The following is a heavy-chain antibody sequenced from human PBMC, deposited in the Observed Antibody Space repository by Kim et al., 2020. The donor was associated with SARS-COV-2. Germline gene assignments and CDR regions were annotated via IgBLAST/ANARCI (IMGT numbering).Heavy chain of an antibody. J-gene: IGHJ6*02. CDR1: GFTFSSWA. D-gene: IGHD3-10*01. V-gene: IGHV3-30-3*01. Sequence: GGSLRLSCAASGFTFSSWAIHWVRQAPGKGLEWVAYISYDGSNKNYADSVKGRFTISRDNSKNTLYLQMNSLRAEDTALYYCARDAWSRLRGVTYSYYGMDVWGQGTTVTTSS. CDR3: ARDAWSRLRGVTYSYYGMDV. CDR2: ISYDGSNK.